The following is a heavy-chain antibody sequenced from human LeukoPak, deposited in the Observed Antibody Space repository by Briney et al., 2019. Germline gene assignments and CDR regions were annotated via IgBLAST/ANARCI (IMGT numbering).Heavy chain of an antibody. V-gene: IGHV4-34*01. Sequence: SETLSLTCAVYGGSFSGYYWSWIRQPPGKGLEWIGEINHSGSTNYNPSLKSRVTISVDTSKNQFSLKLSSVTAADTAVYYCARTGSDSYGYGEFDYWGQGTLVTVSS. CDR2: INHSGST. CDR1: GGSFSGYY. J-gene: IGHJ4*02. CDR3: ARTGSDSYGYGEFDY. D-gene: IGHD5-18*01.